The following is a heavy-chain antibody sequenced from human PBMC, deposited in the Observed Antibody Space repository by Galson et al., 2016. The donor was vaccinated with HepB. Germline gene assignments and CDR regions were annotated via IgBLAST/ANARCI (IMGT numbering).Heavy chain of an antibody. Sequence: SLRLSCAAPGFTVNTDYISIVRQAPGKGLEWLSVIYPGGGIYYTDSVRGRFIVSTDAAKKTLFFQMNSLRAEDTAVYYCSKDPFQSWGSWGLGTLVTVSS. D-gene: IGHD3-16*01. CDR1: GFTVNTDY. J-gene: IGHJ5*02. CDR2: IYPGGGI. V-gene: IGHV3-53*01. CDR3: SKDPFQSWGS.